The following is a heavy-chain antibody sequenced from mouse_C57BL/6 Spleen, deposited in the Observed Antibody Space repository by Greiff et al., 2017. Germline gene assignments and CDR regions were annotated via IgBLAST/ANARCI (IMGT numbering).Heavy chain of an antibody. CDR1: GFNIKDDY. CDR3: TTDYGSSYDY. J-gene: IGHJ2*01. V-gene: IGHV14-4*01. Sequence: VQLQQSGAELVRPGASVKLSCTASGFNIKDDYMHWVKQRPEQGLEWIGWLDPENGDTEYASKFQGKATRTADTSSNTAYLQLSSLTSEDTAVYYCTTDYGSSYDYWGQGTTLTVSS. CDR2: LDPENGDT. D-gene: IGHD1-1*01.